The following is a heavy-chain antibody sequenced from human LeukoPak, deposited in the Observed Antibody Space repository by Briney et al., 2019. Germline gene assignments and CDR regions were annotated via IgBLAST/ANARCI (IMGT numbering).Heavy chain of an antibody. Sequence: GGSLRLSCAASGFNFDDYVMNWVRQAPGKGLEWVSGINWNGGSRGYADSVKGRFTISRDNAKSSLYLQMNSLRAEDTALYYCARSRHSYDSTGFPHYWGQGTLVTVSS. J-gene: IGHJ4*02. CDR2: INWNGGSR. V-gene: IGHV3-20*04. CDR3: ARSRHSYDSTGFPHY. CDR1: GFNFDDYV. D-gene: IGHD3-22*01.